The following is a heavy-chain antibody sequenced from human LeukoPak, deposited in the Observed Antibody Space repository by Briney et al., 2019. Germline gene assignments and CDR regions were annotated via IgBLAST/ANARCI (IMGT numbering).Heavy chain of an antibody. Sequence: GASVKVSCKASGYTFTGYFMHWVRQAPGQGLEWMGIINPSGGSTSYAQKFQGRVTMTRDTSASTVYMELSSLRSEDTAVYYCARGTFSGLGDYWGQGTLVTVSS. J-gene: IGHJ4*02. CDR3: ARGTFSGLGDY. D-gene: IGHD2-15*01. CDR1: GYTFTGYF. CDR2: INPSGGST. V-gene: IGHV1-46*01.